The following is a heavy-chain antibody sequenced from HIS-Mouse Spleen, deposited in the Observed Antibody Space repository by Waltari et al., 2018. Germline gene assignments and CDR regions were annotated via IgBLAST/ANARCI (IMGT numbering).Heavy chain of an antibody. CDR1: GFTFSSYS. D-gene: IGHD3-9*01. CDR3: ARDSPDYWLIYFDY. J-gene: IGHJ4*02. V-gene: IGHV3-48*01. CDR2: ISSSSSTI. Sequence: EVQLVESGGGLVQPGGSLRLSCAASGFTFSSYSMNWVRQVPGKGVEWVSYISSSSSTIYYADSVKGRFTISRDNAKNSLYLQRNSLRAEDTAVYYCARDSPDYWLIYFDYWGQGTLVTVSS.